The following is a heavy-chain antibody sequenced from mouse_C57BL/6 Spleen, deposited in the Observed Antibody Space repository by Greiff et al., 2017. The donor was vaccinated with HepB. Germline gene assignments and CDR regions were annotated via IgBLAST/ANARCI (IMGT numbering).Heavy chain of an antibody. CDR3: ARWSSGTGDY. Sequence: EVKLVESEGGLVQPGSSMKLSCTASGFTFSDYYMAWVRQVPEKGLEWVANINYDGSSTYYLDSLKSRFIISRDNAKNILYLQMSSLKSEDTATYYCARWSSGTGDYWGQGTTLTVSS. D-gene: IGHD4-1*01. CDR1: GFTFSDYY. V-gene: IGHV5-16*01. J-gene: IGHJ2*01. CDR2: INYDGSST.